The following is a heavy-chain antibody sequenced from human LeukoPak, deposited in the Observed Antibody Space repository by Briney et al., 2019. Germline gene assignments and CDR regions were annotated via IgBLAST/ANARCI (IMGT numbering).Heavy chain of an antibody. Sequence: RGSLRLSCAASGFTFSSYGMHWVRQAPGKGLEWVAVIWYDGSNKYYADSVKGRFTISRDNSKNTLYLQMNSLRAEDTAVYYCARAGHSSSWGSFDYWGQGTLVTVSS. V-gene: IGHV3-33*01. CDR1: GFTFSSYG. D-gene: IGHD6-13*01. CDR3: ARAGHSSSWGSFDY. J-gene: IGHJ4*02. CDR2: IWYDGSNK.